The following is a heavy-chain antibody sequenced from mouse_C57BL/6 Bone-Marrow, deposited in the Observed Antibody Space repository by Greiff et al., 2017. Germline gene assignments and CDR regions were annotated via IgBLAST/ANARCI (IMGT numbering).Heavy chain of an antibody. CDR1: GYTFTDYE. CDR2: IDPETGGT. Sequence: VQVVESGAELVRPGASVTLSCKASGYTFTDYEMHWVKQTPVHGLEWIGAIDPETGGTAYNQKFKGKAILTADKSSSTAYVELRSLTSEDSAVYYCTREGYGIYAMDYWGQGTSVTVSS. D-gene: IGHD2-10*02. CDR3: TREGYGIYAMDY. V-gene: IGHV1-15*01. J-gene: IGHJ4*01.